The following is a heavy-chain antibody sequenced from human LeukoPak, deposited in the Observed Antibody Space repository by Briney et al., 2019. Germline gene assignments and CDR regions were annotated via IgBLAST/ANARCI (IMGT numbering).Heavy chain of an antibody. CDR2: IYSGGNT. V-gene: IGHV3-66*01. D-gene: IGHD3-10*01. CDR1: GFTVSSNS. CDR3: AAAGDY. Sequence: GGSLRLSCAASGFTVSSNSMSWVRQAPGKGLEWVSVIYSGGNTYYADSVKGRFTISRDNSKNSLYLQMNSLRDEDTAVYYCAAAGDYWGQGTLVTVSS. J-gene: IGHJ4*02.